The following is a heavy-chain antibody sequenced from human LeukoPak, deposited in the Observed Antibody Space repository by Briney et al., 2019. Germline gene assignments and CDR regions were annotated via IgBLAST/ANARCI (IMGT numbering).Heavy chain of an antibody. CDR3: ARRGIAVAGTPAEYFQH. V-gene: IGHV5-51*01. CDR1: GYSITNYW. Sequence: GESLKISCKGSGYSITNYWISWVRQMPGKGLEWMGLIYPGDSDTRYSPSFQGQVTISADKSISTAYLHWSSLKASDTAMYYCARRGIAVAGTPAEYFQHWGQGTLVTVSS. CDR2: IYPGDSDT. D-gene: IGHD6-19*01. J-gene: IGHJ1*01.